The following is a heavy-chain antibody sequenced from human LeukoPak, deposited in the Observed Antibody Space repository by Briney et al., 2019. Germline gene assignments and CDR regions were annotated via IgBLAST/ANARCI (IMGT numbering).Heavy chain of an antibody. V-gene: IGHV3-48*03. D-gene: IGHD2/OR15-2a*01. CDR1: GFTFSSCE. Sequence: GGSLRLSCAASGFTFSSCEMNWVRQAPGKGLEWVSYISSSGSTIYYADSVKGRFTISRDNAKNSLYLQMSSLRGQDTAVYYCARANSLGYWGQGTLVTVSS. CDR2: ISSSGSTI. J-gene: IGHJ4*02. CDR3: ARANSLGY.